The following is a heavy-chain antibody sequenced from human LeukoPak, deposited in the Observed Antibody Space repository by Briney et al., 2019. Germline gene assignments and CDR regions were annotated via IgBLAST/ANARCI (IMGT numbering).Heavy chain of an antibody. D-gene: IGHD4-23*01. CDR1: GGSISSGSYY. V-gene: IGHV4-61*02. CDR2: IYTSGST. J-gene: IGHJ4*02. CDR3: ARLGNPPVNFDY. Sequence: SETLSLTCTVSGGSISSGSYYWSWIRQPAGKGLEWIGRIYTSGSTNYNPSLKSRVTISVDTSKNQFSLKLSSVTAADTAVYYCARLGNPPVNFDYWGQGTLVTVSS.